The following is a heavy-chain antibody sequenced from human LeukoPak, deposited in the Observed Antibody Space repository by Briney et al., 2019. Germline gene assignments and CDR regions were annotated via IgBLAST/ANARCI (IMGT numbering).Heavy chain of an antibody. V-gene: IGHV3-53*01. D-gene: IGHD5-24*01. CDR1: GFTVSSNY. J-gene: IGHJ1*01. Sequence: GGSLRLSCAASGFTVSSNYMSWVRQAPGKGLEWVSVFYRGGDTFYADSVKGRFTISRDNSRNTLHLQMNSLRAEDTAVYYCAGRDGYNFFQHWGQGTLVTVSS. CDR2: FYRGGDT. CDR3: AGRDGYNFFQH.